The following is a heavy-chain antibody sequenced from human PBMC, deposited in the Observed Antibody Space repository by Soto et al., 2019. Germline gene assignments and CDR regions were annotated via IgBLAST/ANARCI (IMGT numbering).Heavy chain of an antibody. CDR1: GYTIRHSA. V-gene: IGHV1-3*01. Sequence: QVQLVQAGAEVKKPGASVRGSCKPSGYTIRHSAIHWVRQAAGQSLEWLAWIDPGSGRATYSQKVQGRIIGTRDNSATTFYLDLTSLTSEDTAVYFCTRDLNGGNPFDYWGQGALVIVSS. J-gene: IGHJ4*02. D-gene: IGHD2-8*01. CDR2: IDPGSGRA. CDR3: TRDLNGGNPFDY.